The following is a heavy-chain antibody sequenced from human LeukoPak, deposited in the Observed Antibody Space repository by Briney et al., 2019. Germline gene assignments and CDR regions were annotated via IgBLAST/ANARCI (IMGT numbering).Heavy chain of an antibody. CDR3: AKGYCSSSSCYSYAFDI. V-gene: IGHV3-23*01. CDR2: ISGSGSST. J-gene: IGHJ3*02. D-gene: IGHD2-2*01. Sequence: SGGSLRLSCSASGFTFTTYAMSWVRQAPGKGLEWVSAISGSGSSTYYADSVKGRFTISRDNSKNTLLLQMNSLRAEDTAVYYCAKGYCSSSSCYSYAFDIWGQGTVVTVSS. CDR1: GFTFTTYA.